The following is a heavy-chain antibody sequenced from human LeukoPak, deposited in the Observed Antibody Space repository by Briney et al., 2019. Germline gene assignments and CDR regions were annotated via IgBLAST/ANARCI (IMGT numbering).Heavy chain of an antibody. D-gene: IGHD3-22*01. Sequence: PGGSLRLSCAASGFTFSSYAMSWVRQAPGKGLEWVAVIWYDGGNKYYADSVKGRFTISRDNSKNTLYLQMNSLRAEDTAVCYCARRCVITMIVVVITLGYFQHWGQGTLVTVSS. V-gene: IGHV3-33*08. J-gene: IGHJ1*01. CDR2: IWYDGGNK. CDR1: GFTFSSYA. CDR3: ARRCVITMIVVVITLGYFQH.